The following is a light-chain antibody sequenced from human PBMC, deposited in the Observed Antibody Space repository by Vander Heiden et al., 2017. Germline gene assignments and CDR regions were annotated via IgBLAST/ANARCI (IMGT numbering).Light chain of an antibody. Sequence: SYVLTQSPSVSVAPGQTVRITCGGNNIGTKSVHWYQQKPGQAPVLVVHDDSDRPSGIPERFSGSNSGNTATLTISRVEAGDEADYFCQVWDSSSDHVLFGGGTKVTVL. J-gene: IGLJ2*01. CDR1: NIGTKS. CDR2: DDS. V-gene: IGLV3-21*02. CDR3: QVWDSSSDHVL.